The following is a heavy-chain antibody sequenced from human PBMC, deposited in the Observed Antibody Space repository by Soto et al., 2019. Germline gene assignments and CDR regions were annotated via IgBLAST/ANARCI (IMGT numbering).Heavy chain of an antibody. CDR2: ISSSSSYI. Sequence: GSLRLSCAASGFTFSSYSMNWVRQAPGKGLEWVSSISSSSSYIYYADSVKGRFTISRDNAKNSLYLQMNSLRAEDTALYYCASLDDSSGYLNWFDPWGQGTLVTVSS. CDR3: ASLDDSSGYLNWFDP. D-gene: IGHD3-22*01. V-gene: IGHV3-21*01. J-gene: IGHJ5*02. CDR1: GFTFSSYS.